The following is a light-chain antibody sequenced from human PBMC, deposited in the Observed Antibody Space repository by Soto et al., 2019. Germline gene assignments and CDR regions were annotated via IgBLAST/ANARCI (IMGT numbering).Light chain of an antibody. Sequence: SYELTQPPSVSVAPGKTARITCGGNNIGSKSVHGYQQKPGQAPVLVIYYDSDRPSGIPERFSGSNSGNTATLTISRVEAGDEADYYCQVWDSSSEHVVFGGGTKLTVL. CDR2: YDS. J-gene: IGLJ2*01. V-gene: IGLV3-21*04. CDR1: NIGSKS. CDR3: QVWDSSSEHVV.